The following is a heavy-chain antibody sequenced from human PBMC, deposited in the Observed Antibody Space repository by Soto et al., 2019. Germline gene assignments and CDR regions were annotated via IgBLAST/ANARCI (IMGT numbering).Heavy chain of an antibody. J-gene: IGHJ6*02. CDR3: ARVGTAMVLYYYYGMDV. D-gene: IGHD5-18*01. Sequence: SETLSLTCAVSGGSISSSNWWSWVRQPPGKGLEWIGEIYHSGSTNYNPSLKSRVTISVDKSKNQFSLKLSSVTAADTAVYYCARVGTAMVLYYYYGMDVWGQGTTVTVSS. V-gene: IGHV4-4*02. CDR2: IYHSGST. CDR1: GGSISSSNW.